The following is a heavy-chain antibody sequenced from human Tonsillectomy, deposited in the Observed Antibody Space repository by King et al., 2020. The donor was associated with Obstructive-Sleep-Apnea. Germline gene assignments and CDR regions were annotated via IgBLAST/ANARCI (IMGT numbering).Heavy chain of an antibody. CDR3: ATQNPGGSYYREPDY. J-gene: IGHJ4*02. CDR1: GFTFSSYA. Sequence: VQLVESGGGVVQPGRSLRLSCAASGFTFSSYAMHWVRQAPGKGLEWEAVISYDGSNKYYADSVKGRFTISRDNSKNTLYLQMNSLRAEDTAVYYCATQNPGGSYYREPDYWGQGTLVTVSS. D-gene: IGHD1-26*01. CDR2: ISYDGSNK. V-gene: IGHV3-30*04.